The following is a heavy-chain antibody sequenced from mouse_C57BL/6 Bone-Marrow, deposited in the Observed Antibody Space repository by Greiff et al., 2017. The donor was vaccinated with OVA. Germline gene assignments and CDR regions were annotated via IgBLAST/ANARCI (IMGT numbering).Heavy chain of an antibody. V-gene: IGHV1-81*01. Sequence: VQLQQSGAELARPGASVKVSCKASGYTFTSYGISWVKQRTGQGLEWIGGIYPRSGNTYYNEKFKGKATLTADKSSSTAYMELRSLTSEDAAVYFCAYVGYKRLDYWGQGTSVTVSS. D-gene: IGHD3-1*01. CDR2: IYPRSGNT. CDR1: GYTFTSYG. J-gene: IGHJ4*01. CDR3: AYVGYKRLDY.